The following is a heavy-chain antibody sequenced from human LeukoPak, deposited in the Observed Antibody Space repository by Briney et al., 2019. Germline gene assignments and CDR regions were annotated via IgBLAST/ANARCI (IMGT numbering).Heavy chain of an antibody. Sequence: SVKVSCKASGYTFTSYAMNWVRQAPGQGLEWMGGFIPVFGPANYAQKFQGRVTITADESTSTAYMELSSLRSEDTAVYYCARAGEVYNSGSYLEYWGQGTLVTVSS. V-gene: IGHV1-69*13. CDR3: ARAGEVYNSGSYLEY. J-gene: IGHJ4*02. CDR2: FIPVFGPA. D-gene: IGHD6-19*01. CDR1: GYTFTSYA.